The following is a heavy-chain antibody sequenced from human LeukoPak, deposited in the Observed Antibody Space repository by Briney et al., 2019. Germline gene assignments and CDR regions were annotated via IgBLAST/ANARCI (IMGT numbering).Heavy chain of an antibody. Sequence: GGSLRLSCAASGFTCSSYSMNWVRQAPGKGLEWVSSISSSSYIYYADSVKGRFTISRDNAKNSLYLQMTSLRAEDTAVYYCARDSIIGYWGQGTLVTVSS. J-gene: IGHJ4*02. CDR2: ISSSSYI. CDR3: ARDSIIGY. CDR1: GFTCSSYS. V-gene: IGHV3-21*01.